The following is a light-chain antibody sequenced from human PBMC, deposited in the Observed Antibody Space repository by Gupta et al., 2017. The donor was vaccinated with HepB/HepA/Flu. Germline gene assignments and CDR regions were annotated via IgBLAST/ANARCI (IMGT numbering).Light chain of an antibody. Sequence: QSVLIQPPSASGTPGQRVTISCSGSSSNIGSKTVSWDQQLPGTAPKLVIYSNNQRPSGVPDRFSGSKSGTSASLAINGLQSEDEADYYCSAWDASLNGVLFGGGTKLTVL. CDR1: SSNIGSKT. CDR3: SAWDASLNGVL. J-gene: IGLJ2*01. V-gene: IGLV1-44*01. CDR2: SNN.